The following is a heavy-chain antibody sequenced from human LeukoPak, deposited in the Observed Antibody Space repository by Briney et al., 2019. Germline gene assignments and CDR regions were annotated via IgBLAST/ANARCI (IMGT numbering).Heavy chain of an antibody. Sequence: GGSLSLSCAASGFTFSNAWMSWVRQAPGKGLEWVGRIKSKTDGGTTDYAAPVKGRFTISRDDSKSTLYLQMNSLKTEDTAVYYCTLPSSGRTFDYWGQGTLVTVSS. CDR1: GFTFSNAW. CDR2: IKSKTDGGTT. V-gene: IGHV3-15*01. CDR3: TLPSSGRTFDY. J-gene: IGHJ4*02. D-gene: IGHD6-19*01.